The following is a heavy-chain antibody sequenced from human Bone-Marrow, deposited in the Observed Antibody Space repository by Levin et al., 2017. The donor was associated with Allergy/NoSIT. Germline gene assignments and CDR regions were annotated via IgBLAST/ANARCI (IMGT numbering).Heavy chain of an antibody. D-gene: IGHD3-10*01. CDR3: ARDTHGSGSYFRY. Sequence: SETLSLTCTVSGGSVNSGGSYWSWIRQHPGKGLEWIGYMLGSGSAYCISSLPRRGTISVDTSKSQFSLNVTSLTAADTAVYYCARDTHGSGSYFRYWGQGTLVTVSS. CDR2: MLGSGSA. CDR1: GGSVNSGGSY. V-gene: IGHV4-31*03. J-gene: IGHJ4*02.